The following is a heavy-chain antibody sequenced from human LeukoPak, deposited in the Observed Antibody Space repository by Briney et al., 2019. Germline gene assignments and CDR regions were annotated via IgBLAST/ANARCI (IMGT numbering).Heavy chain of an antibody. CDR2: IYYSKNT. J-gene: IGHJ4*02. CDR3: VSPRGFSYGYFDY. CDR1: GGSISSSSAY. D-gene: IGHD5-18*01. Sequence: SETLSLTCTVSGGSISSSSAYRGWIRQPPGKGLEWIGSIYYSKNTYYNPSLKSRVTISADTSKNQFSLTLGSVSATDTAVYYCVSPRGFSYGYFDYWGQGTLVTVSS. V-gene: IGHV4-39*01.